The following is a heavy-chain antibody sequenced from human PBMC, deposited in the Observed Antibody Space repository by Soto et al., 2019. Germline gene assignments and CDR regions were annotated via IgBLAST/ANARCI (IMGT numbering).Heavy chain of an antibody. CDR1: GGTFSSYA. V-gene: IGHV1-69*12. CDR2: ILPIFGTA. Sequence: QVQLVQSGAEVKKPGSSVKVSCKASGGTFSSYAISWVRQAPGQGLEWMGGILPIFGTANYSQELQVRVTINADEPTSTDYRELSSLRSEDTVVSYGARELAPQIARIVVAHAFDIWGQGTMVTVSS. J-gene: IGHJ3*02. D-gene: IGHD3-22*01. CDR3: ARELAPQIARIVVAHAFDI.